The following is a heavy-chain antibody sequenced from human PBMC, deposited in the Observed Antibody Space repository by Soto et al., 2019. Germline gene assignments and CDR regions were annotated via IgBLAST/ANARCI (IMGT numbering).Heavy chain of an antibody. CDR1: GGTFSSYT. D-gene: IGHD4-17*01. V-gene: IGHV1-69*02. J-gene: IGHJ4*02. CDR3: ARGYTVTTPFDY. Sequence: QVQLVQSGTEVKKPGSSVKVSCKASGGTFSSYTISWVREAPGQGLEWMGRISPILGIANYAQKFQGRVTITADKSTSTAYMELSSLRSEDTAVYYCARGYTVTTPFDYWGQGTLVTVSS. CDR2: ISPILGIA.